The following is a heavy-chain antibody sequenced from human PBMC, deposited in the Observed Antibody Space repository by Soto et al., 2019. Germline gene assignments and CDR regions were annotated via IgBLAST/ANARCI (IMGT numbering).Heavy chain of an antibody. D-gene: IGHD3-3*01. Sequence: SVKVSCKASGYTFTSYAMHWARQAPGQRLEWMGWINAGNGNTKYSQKFQGRVTITRDTSASTAYMELSSLRSEDTAVYYCARDRGRITIFGVVYGMDVWGQGTTVTVSS. V-gene: IGHV1-3*01. J-gene: IGHJ6*02. CDR1: GYTFTSYA. CDR3: ARDRGRITIFGVVYGMDV. CDR2: INAGNGNT.